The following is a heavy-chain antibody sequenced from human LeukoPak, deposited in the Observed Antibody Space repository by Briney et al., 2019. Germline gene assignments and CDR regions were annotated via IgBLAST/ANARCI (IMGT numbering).Heavy chain of an antibody. CDR3: ARNGVRGVKKPYYFDY. CDR2: INHSGST. D-gene: IGHD3-10*01. CDR1: GGSFSGYY. Sequence: SETLSLICAVSGGSFSGYYWTWIRQPPRKGLEWTGEINHSGSTNYNPSLKSRVTISVDTSKNQLSLKLSSVTAADTAVYYCARNGVRGVKKPYYFDYWGQGTLVTVSS. V-gene: IGHV4-34*01. J-gene: IGHJ4*02.